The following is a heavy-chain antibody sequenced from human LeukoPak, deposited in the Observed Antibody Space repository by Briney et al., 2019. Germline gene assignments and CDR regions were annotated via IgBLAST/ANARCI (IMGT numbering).Heavy chain of an antibody. D-gene: IGHD2-21*01. CDR3: ARGGLLDMVAIAICDY. CDR1: RYTLTGYY. V-gene: IGHV1-2*02. J-gene: IGHJ4*02. Sequence: GASLKVSCMASRYTLTGYYLHWVRQAPGQGLEWMGWINPSSGGTNYAQKFQGRVTMTRDTTISTAYMELNRLRSNDTAVYYCARGGLLDMVAIAICDYWGQGTLVTVSS. CDR2: INPSSGGT.